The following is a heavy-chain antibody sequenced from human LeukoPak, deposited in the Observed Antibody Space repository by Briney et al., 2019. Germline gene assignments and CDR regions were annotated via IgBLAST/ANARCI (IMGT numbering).Heavy chain of an antibody. Sequence: PGGSLRLSCAASGFTFSDYYMSWIRQAPGKGLEWVSYITSSGTTIYYTDSVKGRFTISRDNAQNSLFLQMNSLRAEDTAVYYCARDNDSRDPPHFDYWGQGTLVTVSS. CDR1: GFTFSDYY. D-gene: IGHD3-16*01. CDR2: ITSSGTTI. CDR3: ARDNDSRDPPHFDY. J-gene: IGHJ4*02. V-gene: IGHV3-11*04.